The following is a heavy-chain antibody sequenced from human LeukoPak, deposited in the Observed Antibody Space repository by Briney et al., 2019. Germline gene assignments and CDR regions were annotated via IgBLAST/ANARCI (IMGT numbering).Heavy chain of an antibody. V-gene: IGHV3-30*18. CDR3: AKDRRSIGRDAFDS. D-gene: IGHD2-21*01. CDR1: GFTFSSYG. Sequence: PGRSLRLSCAASGFTFSSYGMHWVRQAPGKGLEWVAVISYDGSNKYYADSVKGRFTISRDNSKNTLYLQMNSLRAEDTAVYYCAKDRRSIGRDAFDSWGQGTMVTVSS. J-gene: IGHJ3*02. CDR2: ISYDGSNK.